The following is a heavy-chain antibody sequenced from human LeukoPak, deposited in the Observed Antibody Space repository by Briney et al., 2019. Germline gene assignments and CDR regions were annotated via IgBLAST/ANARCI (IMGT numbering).Heavy chain of an antibody. CDR2: IWHDGTNE. D-gene: IGHD5-12*01. CDR3: ARASEYSGYDSVNFDY. CDR1: GFTFSDFG. V-gene: IGHV3-33*01. J-gene: IGHJ4*02. Sequence: GGSLRLSCAASGFTFSDFGMHWVRQAPGKGLEWVALIWHDGTNEYYADSVKGRFTISRDNSKYMLYLEMNSLRAEDTAVYYCARASEYSGYDSVNFDYWGQGTLVTVSS.